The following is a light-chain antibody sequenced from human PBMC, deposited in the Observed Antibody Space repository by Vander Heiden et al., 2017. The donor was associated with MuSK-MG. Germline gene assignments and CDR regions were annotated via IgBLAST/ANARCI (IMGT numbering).Light chain of an antibody. CDR2: DAS. V-gene: IGKV3-11*01. J-gene: IGKJ3*01. CDR3: PQPSSWPQDT. CDR1: QSVSSY. Sequence: EIVLTQAPATLSLSPGERATLSCRASQSVSSYLAWYQQKPGQAPRLLIYDASKRAIGIPARSRGSGSGTDFTLTISSRELEDFALYYCPQPSSWPQDTFRHGTKVDIK.